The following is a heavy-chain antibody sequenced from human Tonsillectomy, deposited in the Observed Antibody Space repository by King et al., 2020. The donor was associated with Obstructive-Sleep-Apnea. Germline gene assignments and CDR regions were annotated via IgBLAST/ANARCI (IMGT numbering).Heavy chain of an antibody. CDR1: GDSINSGEDY. J-gene: IGHJ4*02. V-gene: IGHV4-30-4*01. CDR2: IYYSGST. D-gene: IGHD3-22*01. CDR3: ARVHYYDTSGYYYYFDY. Sequence: QLQESGPGLVKPSQTLSLTCTVSGDSINSGEDYWGWIRQPPGKCLEWIGYIYYSGSTYYSPSLKSRVTISVDTSKNQFSLRLTSVTAADTAVYYCARVHYYDTSGYYYYFDYWGQGTLVTVSS.